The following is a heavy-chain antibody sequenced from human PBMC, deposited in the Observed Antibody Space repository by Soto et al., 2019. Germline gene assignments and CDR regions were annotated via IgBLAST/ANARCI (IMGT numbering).Heavy chain of an antibody. CDR3: ARGGIHFYDDSGHASDY. CDR2: IIPIFGTA. CDR1: GDTFDIYG. V-gene: IGHV1-69*06. J-gene: IGHJ4*02. D-gene: IGHD3-22*01. Sequence: QVQLVQSGAEVKKPGSSVKVSCKASGDTFDIYGFNWVRQAPGQGLEWLGTIIPIFGTADYAQKFEGRVSITADKSTSTAYMELAGLTTEYSAIYYCARGGIHFYDDSGHASDYWGQGTLITVSS.